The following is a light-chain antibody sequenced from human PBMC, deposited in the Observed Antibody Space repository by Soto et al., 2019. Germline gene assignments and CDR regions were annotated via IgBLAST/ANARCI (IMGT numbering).Light chain of an antibody. V-gene: IGLV1-44*01. Sequence: QPVLTQPPSASGTPGQRVTISCSGSSPNVGRNSVNWYQQVPGTAPKLLIYTNDQRPSGVPDRFSGSKSGTSASLAINWLQAEDEAHYHCSAWDDSLNGPVFGGGTQLTVL. CDR2: TND. J-gene: IGLJ2*01. CDR3: SAWDDSLNGPV. CDR1: SPNVGRNS.